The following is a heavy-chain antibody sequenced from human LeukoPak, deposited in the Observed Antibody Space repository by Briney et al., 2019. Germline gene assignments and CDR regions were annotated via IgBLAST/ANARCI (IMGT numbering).Heavy chain of an antibody. CDR2: VYYTGST. J-gene: IGHJ4*02. Sequence: PAETLSLTCSGSGGSISNYYWSWIRQPPGKGLEWIGYVYYTGSTYYNPSLKSRVTTPVDTSNNQFSLKLSSVPAADTAVYYCPRILYDSSGYLMDYWGQGTLVTVSS. V-gene: IGHV4-59*01. CDR1: GGSISNYY. D-gene: IGHD3-22*01. CDR3: PRILYDSSGYLMDY.